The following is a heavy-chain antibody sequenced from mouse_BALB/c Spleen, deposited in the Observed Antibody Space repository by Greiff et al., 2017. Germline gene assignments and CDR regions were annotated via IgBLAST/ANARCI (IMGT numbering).Heavy chain of an antibody. CDR1: GYTFTSYW. CDR3: TRECSGSSFAMDY. Sequence: LLQPGSELVRPGASVKLSCKASGYTFTSYWMHWVKQRHGQGLEWIGNIYPGSGSTNYDEKFKSKGTLTVDTSSSTAYMHLSSLTSEDSAVYYCTRECSGSSFAMDYWGQGTSVTVSA. D-gene: IGHD1-1*01. V-gene: IGHV1S22*01. CDR2: IYPGSGST. J-gene: IGHJ4*01.